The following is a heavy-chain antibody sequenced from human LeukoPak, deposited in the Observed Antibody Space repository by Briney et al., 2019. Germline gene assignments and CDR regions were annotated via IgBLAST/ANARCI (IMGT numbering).Heavy chain of an antibody. CDR3: ARGADYYDSSGYWGYYFDY. J-gene: IGHJ4*02. V-gene: IGHV4-59*11. Sequence: PSETLSLTCTVSGGSISSHYWSWIRQPPGKGLEWIGYIYYSGSTNYNPSLKSRVSISVDTSKNQFSLKLSSVTAADTAVYYCARGADYYDSSGYWGYYFDYWGQGTLVTVSS. CDR2: IYYSGST. D-gene: IGHD3-22*01. CDR1: GGSISSHY.